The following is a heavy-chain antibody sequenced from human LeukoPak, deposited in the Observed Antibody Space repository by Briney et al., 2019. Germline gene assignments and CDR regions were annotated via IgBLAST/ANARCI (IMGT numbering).Heavy chain of an antibody. V-gene: IGHV1-46*01. D-gene: IGHD1-1*01. CDR1: GYTFTGYY. CDR2: INPSGGST. J-gene: IGHJ3*02. Sequence: ASVKVSCKASGYTFTGYYMHWVRQAPGQGLEWMGIINPSGGSTSYAQKFQGRVTMTRDMSTSTVYMELSSLRSEDTAVYYCARAERADDAFDIWGQGTMVTVSS. CDR3: ARAERADDAFDI.